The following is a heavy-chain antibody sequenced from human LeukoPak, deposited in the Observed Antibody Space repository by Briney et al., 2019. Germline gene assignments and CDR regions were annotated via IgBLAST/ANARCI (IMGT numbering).Heavy chain of an antibody. Sequence: GGSLRLPCVASGFTFSSYALTWVRQAPGRGLECVSVISGSGDSTYCADSVKGRFTISRDNSKNTLYLQMNSLRAEDTAVYYRASYYYDRRGFDIWGQGTMVTVSS. CDR3: ASYYYDRRGFDI. CDR2: ISGSGDST. J-gene: IGHJ3*02. D-gene: IGHD3-22*01. CDR1: GFTFSSYA. V-gene: IGHV3-23*01.